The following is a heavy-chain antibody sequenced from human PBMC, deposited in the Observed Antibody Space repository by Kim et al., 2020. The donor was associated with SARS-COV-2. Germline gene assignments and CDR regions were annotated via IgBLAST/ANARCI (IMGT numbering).Heavy chain of an antibody. V-gene: IGHV3-11*01. J-gene: IGHJ4*02. CDR3: ARVGSTVAAGTIDY. D-gene: IGHD6-13*01. Sequence: APGKGRFTISRDNAKNSLYLQMNSLRAEDTALYYCARVGSTVAAGTIDYWGQGTLVTVSS.